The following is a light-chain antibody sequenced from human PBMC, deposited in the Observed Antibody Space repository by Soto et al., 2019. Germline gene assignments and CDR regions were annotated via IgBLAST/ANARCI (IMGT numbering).Light chain of an antibody. CDR2: LGS. CDR1: QSLLHSNGYNY. V-gene: IGKV2-28*01. CDR3: MQALQPRP. J-gene: IGKJ1*01. Sequence: DIVMNPSPLSLPVTPGEPASISCRSNQSLLHSNGYNYLDWYLQKPGQSPQLLICLGSNRASGVPDRFSGSGSGTDFTLKISRVEAEDVGVYYCMQALQPRPFGQGTKVEIK.